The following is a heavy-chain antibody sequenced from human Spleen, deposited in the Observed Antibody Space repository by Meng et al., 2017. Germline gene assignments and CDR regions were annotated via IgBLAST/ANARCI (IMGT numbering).Heavy chain of an antibody. V-gene: IGHV4-34*01. CDR2: INHSGST. D-gene: IGHD4-11*01. CDR1: GGSFRDYD. Sequence: QGNLPRGGAVLLKPSETRSLTWGVLGGSFRDYDWSGIRQPPGKGLEWIGEINHSGSTNYNPSLESRATISVDTSQNNLSLKLSSVTAADSAVYYCARGPTTMAHDFDYWGQGTLVTVSS. CDR3: ARGPTTMAHDFDY. J-gene: IGHJ4*02.